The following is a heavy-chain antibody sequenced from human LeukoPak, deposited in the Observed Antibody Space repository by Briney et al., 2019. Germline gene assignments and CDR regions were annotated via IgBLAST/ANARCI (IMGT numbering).Heavy chain of an antibody. CDR1: GGSISSYY. V-gene: IGHV4-59*08. CDR3: ARPQYYYDSSGYSYAFDI. J-gene: IGHJ3*02. Sequence: SETLSLTCTVSGGSISSYYWSWIRQPPGKGLEWIGYIYYSGSTNYNPSLKSRVTISVDTSKNQFSLKLSSVIAADMAVYYCARPQYYYDSSGYSYAFDIWGQGTMVTVSS. CDR2: IYYSGST. D-gene: IGHD3-22*01.